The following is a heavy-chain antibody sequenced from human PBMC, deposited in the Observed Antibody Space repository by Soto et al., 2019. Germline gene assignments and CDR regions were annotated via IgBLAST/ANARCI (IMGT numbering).Heavy chain of an antibody. CDR3: ARVMGEFSLPVALDFDF. CDR2: IYYSGST. V-gene: IGHV4-59*08. J-gene: IGHJ4*02. Sequence: PSETLSITCTVSGGSISSYYWSWIRQPPGKGLEWIAYIYYSGSTNYNPSFKSRVTISLDTSENQFSLRLSSVTAADTAFYYCARVMGEFSLPVALDFDFWGPGTLVTV. CDR1: GGSISSYY. D-gene: IGHD3-16*01.